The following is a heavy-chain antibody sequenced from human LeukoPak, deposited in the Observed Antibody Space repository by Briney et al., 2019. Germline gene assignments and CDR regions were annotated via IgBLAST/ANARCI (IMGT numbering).Heavy chain of an antibody. D-gene: IGHD2-21*01. CDR2: INPNSGGT. V-gene: IGHV1-2*02. Sequence: GASVKVSCKASGYTFTGYYIYWVRQAPGQGLEWMGWINPNSGGTNYAQKFQGRVTMTRDTSISTAYMVLSRLRSDDTAVFYCARDQEHMYCGGDCYSGFDYWGQGALVTVSS. CDR1: GYTFTGYY. CDR3: ARDQEHMYCGGDCYSGFDY. J-gene: IGHJ4*02.